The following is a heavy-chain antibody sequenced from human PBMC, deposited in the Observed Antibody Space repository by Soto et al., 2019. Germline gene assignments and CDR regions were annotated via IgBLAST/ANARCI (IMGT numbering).Heavy chain of an antibody. CDR2: MNPNSGNT. CDR1: GYTFTSYD. V-gene: IGHV1-8*01. CDR3: ARGRMVRGVTLYYFDY. Sequence: ASVKVSCKASGYTFTSYDINWVRQATGQGLEWMGWMNPNSGNTGYAQKFQGRVTMTRNTSISTAHMELGSLRSEDTAVYYCARGRMVRGVTLYYFDYWGQGTLVTVSS. J-gene: IGHJ4*02. D-gene: IGHD3-10*01.